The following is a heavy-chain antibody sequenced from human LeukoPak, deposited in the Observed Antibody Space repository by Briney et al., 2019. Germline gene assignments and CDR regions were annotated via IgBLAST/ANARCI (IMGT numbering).Heavy chain of an antibody. Sequence: SMKVSCKASGGTFSSYNFIWVRQAPGQGLEWMGGITPMQGTPNYAQKFQDRVTISADKSTTTVYMALSSLRYEDTAMYYCARESVAGGFEYWGQGTLVTVSS. J-gene: IGHJ4*02. CDR3: ARESVAGGFEY. CDR1: GGTFSSYN. V-gene: IGHV1-69*08. D-gene: IGHD6-19*01. CDR2: ITPMQGTP.